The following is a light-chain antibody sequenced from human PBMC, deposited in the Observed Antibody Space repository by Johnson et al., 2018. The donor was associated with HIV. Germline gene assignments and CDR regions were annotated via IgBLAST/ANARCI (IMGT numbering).Light chain of an antibody. J-gene: IGLJ1*01. CDR3: GTWDGSLSVYV. CDR1: NSNIGNNY. V-gene: IGLV1-51*01. Sequence: QSVLTQPPSVSAAPGQKVTISCSGSNSNIGNNYVSWYQQLPGTAPKLLIYDHNKRPSGIPARFSGSKSAPSATLDITGLPTGDEADYYCGTWDGSLSVYVFGAGTEVTVL. CDR2: DHN.